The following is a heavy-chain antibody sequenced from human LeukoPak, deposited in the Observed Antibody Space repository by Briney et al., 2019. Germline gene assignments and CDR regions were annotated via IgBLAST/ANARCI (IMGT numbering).Heavy chain of an antibody. V-gene: IGHV3-73*01. Sequence: PGGSLKLSCAASGFTFSGSAMHWVRQASGKGLEWVGRIRSKANSYATAYAVSVKGRFTVSRDDSKNTAYLQVNSLKTEDTAVYYCSSSLWFGELLKAFDLWGRGTLVTVSS. J-gene: IGHJ2*01. CDR2: IRSKANSYAT. CDR1: GFTFSGSA. CDR3: SSSLWFGELLKAFDL. D-gene: IGHD3-10*01.